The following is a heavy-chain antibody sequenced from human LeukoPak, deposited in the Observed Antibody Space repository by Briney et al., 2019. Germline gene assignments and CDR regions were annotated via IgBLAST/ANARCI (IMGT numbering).Heavy chain of an antibody. CDR2: IKQDGSEK. CDR1: GFTFSSYW. J-gene: IGHJ5*02. Sequence: GGSLRLSCAASGFTFSSYWMSWVRQAPGKGLEWVANIKQDGSEKYYVDSVKGRFTISRDNAKNSLYLQMNSLRAEDTAVYYCAREDYDFWSGYFRFRGATRFDPWGQGTLVTVSP. CDR3: AREDYDFWSGYFRFRGATRFDP. V-gene: IGHV3-7*01. D-gene: IGHD3-3*01.